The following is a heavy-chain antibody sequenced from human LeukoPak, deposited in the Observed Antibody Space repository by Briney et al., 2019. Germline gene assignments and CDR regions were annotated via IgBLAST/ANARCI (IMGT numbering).Heavy chain of an antibody. CDR1: GYSINNGYY. J-gene: IGHJ3*02. Sequence: SETLSLTCTVSGYSINNGYYWGWIRQPPGKGLEWIGEINHSGSTNYNPSLKSRVTISVDTSKNQFSLKLSSVTAADTAVYYCASVYYYDSSGDHRNAFDIWGQGTMVTVSS. D-gene: IGHD3-22*01. V-gene: IGHV4-38-2*02. CDR2: INHSGST. CDR3: ASVYYYDSSGDHRNAFDI.